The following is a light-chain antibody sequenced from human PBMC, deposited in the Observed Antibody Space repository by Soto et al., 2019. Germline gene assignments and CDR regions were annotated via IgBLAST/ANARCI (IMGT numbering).Light chain of an antibody. CDR3: SSYTTSNTWL. CDR1: TSDVGGFDS. Sequence: QSVLTQPASVSGSPGQSITISCTATTSDVGGFDSVSWYQQHPGTAPRVIIYEVSNRPSGVSYRFSGSKSANTASLTISGLPADDEADYYCSSYTTSNTWLFGGGTKLTVL. CDR2: EVS. J-gene: IGLJ3*02. V-gene: IGLV2-14*01.